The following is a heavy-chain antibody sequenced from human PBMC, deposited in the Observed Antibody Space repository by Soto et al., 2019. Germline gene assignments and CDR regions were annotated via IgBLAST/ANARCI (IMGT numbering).Heavy chain of an antibody. J-gene: IGHJ4*02. CDR2: FSCSGAYT. CDR3: ASRNTAMDYFDY. D-gene: IGHD5-18*01. Sequence: EVQLLESGGGLVQSGGSLRLSCAASGFTFSICAMSWVRQAPGKGLEWVSSFSCSGAYTFYADSVKGRFTISRDNSKNTLYLQMSSLRAEDTAVYYCASRNTAMDYFDYWGQGTLVTVSS. CDR1: GFTFSICA. V-gene: IGHV3-23*01.